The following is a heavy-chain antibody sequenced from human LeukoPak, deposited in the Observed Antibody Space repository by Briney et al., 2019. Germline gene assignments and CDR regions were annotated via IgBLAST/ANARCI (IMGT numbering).Heavy chain of an antibody. CDR1: GGSISSYY. CDR3: ARHAIYSGDYSFWFDP. CDR2: IYTSGST. J-gene: IGHJ5*02. Sequence: SETLSLTCTVSGGSISSYYWSWIRQPAGKGLEWIGRIYTSGSTNYNPSLKSRVTMSVDTSKNQFSLKLSSVTAADTAVYYCARHAIYSGDYSFWFDPWGLGTLVTVSS. D-gene: IGHD1-26*01. V-gene: IGHV4-4*07.